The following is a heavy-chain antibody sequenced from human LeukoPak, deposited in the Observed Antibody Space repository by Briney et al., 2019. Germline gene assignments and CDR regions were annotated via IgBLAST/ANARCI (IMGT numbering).Heavy chain of an antibody. CDR2: ISSIGSTI. Sequence: GGSLRLSCAASGFTFSYYYMNWIRQAPGKGLEWVSYISSIGSTIYYADSVKGRFTISRDNAKNSLYLQMNSLRAEETDVYYCARRGYCSGGSCLNWGQGTLVTVSS. CDR3: ARRGYCSGGSCLN. V-gene: IGHV3-11*04. J-gene: IGHJ4*02. CDR1: GFTFSYYY. D-gene: IGHD2-15*01.